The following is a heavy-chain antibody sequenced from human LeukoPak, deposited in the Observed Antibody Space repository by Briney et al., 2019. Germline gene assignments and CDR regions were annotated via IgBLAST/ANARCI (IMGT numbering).Heavy chain of an antibody. V-gene: IGHV4-34*01. Sequence: PSETLSLTCAVYGGSFSGYYWSWIRQPPGKGLEWIGEINHSGSTNYNPSLKSRVTISVDTSKNQFSLKLSSVTAADTAVYYCARGGRLNGMDVWGQGTTVTVSS. CDR2: INHSGST. CDR3: ARGGRLNGMDV. D-gene: IGHD1-1*01. CDR1: GGSFSGYY. J-gene: IGHJ6*02.